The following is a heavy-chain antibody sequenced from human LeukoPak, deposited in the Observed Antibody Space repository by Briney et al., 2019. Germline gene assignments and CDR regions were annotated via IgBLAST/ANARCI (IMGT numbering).Heavy chain of an antibody. D-gene: IGHD3-16*01. CDR1: GYTFTSYY. J-gene: IGHJ4*02. CDR2: INPNSGNT. V-gene: IGHV1-8*02. CDR3: ARGPYGGGGILDY. Sequence: GASVKVSCKASGYTFTSYYLHWVRQAPGQGLEWMGWINPNSGNTGYAQKFQGRVTMTRNTSISTAYMELSSLRSEDTAVYYCARGPYGGGGILDYWGQGTLVTVSS.